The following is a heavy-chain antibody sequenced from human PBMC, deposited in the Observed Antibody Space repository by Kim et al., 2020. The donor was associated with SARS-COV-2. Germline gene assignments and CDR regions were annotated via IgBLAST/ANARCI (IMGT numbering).Heavy chain of an antibody. J-gene: IGHJ1*01. V-gene: IGHV4-34*01. CDR3: ARSHSSRYFQH. D-gene: IGHD6-13*01. Sequence: SETLSLTCAVYGGSFSGYYWSWIRQPPGKGLEWIGEINHSGSTNYNPSLKSRVTISVDTSKNQFSLKLSSVTAADTAVYYCARSHSSRYFQHWGQGTLVT. CDR2: INHSGST. CDR1: GGSFSGYY.